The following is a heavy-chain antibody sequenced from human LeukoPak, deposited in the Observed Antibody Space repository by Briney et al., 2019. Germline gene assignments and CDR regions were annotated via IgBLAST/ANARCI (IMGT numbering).Heavy chain of an antibody. CDR2: INPNSGGT. CDR3: AREEDCSSTSCYTSDAFDI. D-gene: IGHD2-2*02. Sequence: APVKVSCKASGYTFTGYYMHWVRQAPGQGLEWMGWINPNSGGTNYAQKFQGRVTMTRDTSISTAYMELSRLRSDDTAVYYCAREEDCSSTSCYTSDAFDIWGQGTMVTVSS. V-gene: IGHV1-2*02. J-gene: IGHJ3*02. CDR1: GYTFTGYY.